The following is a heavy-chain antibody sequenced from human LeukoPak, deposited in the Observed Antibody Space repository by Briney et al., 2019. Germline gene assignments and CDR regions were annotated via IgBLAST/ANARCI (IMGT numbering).Heavy chain of an antibody. J-gene: IGHJ6*02. CDR2: IYYSGCT. V-gene: IGHV4-59*01. Sequence: SDTLSLIYTVSGRSLNSYYLRWIRQPPAKGLEWVGYIYYSGCTNYKPSLKSRVTISVDTSKNQSALKLSSVTAADTAVYYCARDGLSYGMDVWGQGTTVTVSS. CDR3: ARDGLSYGMDV. CDR1: GRSLNSYY.